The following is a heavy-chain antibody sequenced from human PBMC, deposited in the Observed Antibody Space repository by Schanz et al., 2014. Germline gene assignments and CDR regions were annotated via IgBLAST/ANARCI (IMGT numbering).Heavy chain of an antibody. J-gene: IGHJ4*02. CDR3: ARDLAGGGNDV. Sequence: QVQLVESGGGVVQPGGSLTLSCAASGFSISDAWMHWVRQAPGKGLEWVAVISDDGSRRHYADFVTGRFTISRDNSKDTVYLQMNSLRAEDTAVYYCARDLAGGGNDVWGQGTLVTVSS. D-gene: IGHD2-15*01. CDR1: GFSISDAW. V-gene: IGHV3-30*03. CDR2: ISDDGSRR.